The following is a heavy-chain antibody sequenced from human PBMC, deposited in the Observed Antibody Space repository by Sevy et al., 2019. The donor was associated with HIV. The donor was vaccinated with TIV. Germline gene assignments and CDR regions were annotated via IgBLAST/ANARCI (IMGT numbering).Heavy chain of an antibody. D-gene: IGHD1-26*01. V-gene: IGHV3-7*01. CDR2: IRPDGSDK. J-gene: IGHJ5*02. CDR3: AGGVGLDR. CDR1: GFTFSPYW. Sequence: GGSLRLSCEASGFTFSPYWMTWVRQAPGKGLEWVANIRPDGSDKYYVDSVKGRFTISRDNAKNALYLQMNSLRADETAMDKCAGGVGLDRWGQGALVTVSS.